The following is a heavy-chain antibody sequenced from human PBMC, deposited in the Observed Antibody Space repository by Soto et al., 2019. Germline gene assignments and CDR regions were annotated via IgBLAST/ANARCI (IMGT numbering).Heavy chain of an antibody. Sequence: SETLSLTCAVYGGSFSGYYWSWIRQPPGKGLEWIGYINYSGSTNYNPSLKSRVTISVDRSKNQFSLKLSSVTAADMAVYYCARVPSPWGQGTLVTVSS. V-gene: IGHV4-34*01. CDR2: INYSGST. CDR1: GGSFSGYY. CDR3: ARVPSP. J-gene: IGHJ5*02.